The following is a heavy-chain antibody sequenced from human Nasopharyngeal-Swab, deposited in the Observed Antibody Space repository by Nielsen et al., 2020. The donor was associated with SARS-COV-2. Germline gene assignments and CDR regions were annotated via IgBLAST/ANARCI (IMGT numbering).Heavy chain of an antibody. CDR2: INHSVST. D-gene: IGHD6-6*01. CDR1: GGSFSGYY. J-gene: IGHJ4*02. Sequence: LSLSCAVYGGSFSGYYWSWIRQPPGKGLEWIGEINHSVSTNYNPSLKSRVTISVDTSKNQFSLKLSSVTAADTAVYYCARGGIAARPDYFDYWGQGTLVTVSS. V-gene: IGHV4-34*01. CDR3: ARGGIAARPDYFDY.